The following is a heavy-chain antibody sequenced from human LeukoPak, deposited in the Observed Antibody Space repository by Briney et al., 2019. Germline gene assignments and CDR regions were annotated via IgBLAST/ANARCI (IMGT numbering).Heavy chain of an antibody. D-gene: IGHD2-2*01. V-gene: IGHV5-51*01. CDR3: ARATVQYCSSTSCATHRYFDY. Sequence: GESLKISCKGSGYSFTSYWIGWVRQMPGKGLEWMGIIYPGDSDPRYSPSFQGQVTISADKSTSTAYLQWSSLKASDTAMYYCARATVQYCSSTSCATHRYFDYWGQGTLVTVSS. CDR2: IYPGDSDP. J-gene: IGHJ4*02. CDR1: GYSFTSYW.